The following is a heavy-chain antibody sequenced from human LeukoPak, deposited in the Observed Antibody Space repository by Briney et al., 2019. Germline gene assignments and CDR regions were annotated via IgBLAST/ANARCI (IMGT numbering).Heavy chain of an antibody. CDR3: ATEYYESRGSPYFDC. Sequence: PGGSLRLSCAASGFTFSSYWMHWVRQAPGKGLVWVSRINSDGSSTTYGDSVKGRFTISRDNAKNTLYMYIHSLRAEDTAVYYCATEYYESRGSPYFDCWGQGTLVTVSS. J-gene: IGHJ4*02. CDR1: GFTFSSYW. D-gene: IGHD3-22*01. CDR2: INSDGSST. V-gene: IGHV3-74*01.